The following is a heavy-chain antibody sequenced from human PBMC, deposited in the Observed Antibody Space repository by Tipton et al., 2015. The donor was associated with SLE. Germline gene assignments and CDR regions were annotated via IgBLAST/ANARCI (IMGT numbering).Heavy chain of an antibody. CDR3: ARHSVGPGGVCYWYCDL. CDR2: IYYSGST. CDR1: GGSISSYY. D-gene: IGHD2-8*02. J-gene: IGHJ2*01. Sequence: TLSLTCTVSGGSISSYYWSWIRQPPGKGLEWIGYIYYSGSTNYNPSLKSRVTISVDTSKNQFSLKLSSVTAADTAVYYCARHSVGPGGVCYWYCDLWGRGTLVTVSS. V-gene: IGHV4-59*08.